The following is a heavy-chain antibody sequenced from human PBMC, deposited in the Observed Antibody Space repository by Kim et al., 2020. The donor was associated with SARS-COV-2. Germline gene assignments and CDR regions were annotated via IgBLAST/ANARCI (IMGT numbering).Heavy chain of an antibody. Sequence: GGSLRLSCAASGFSFSSSWMNWVRQAPGNGLEWVANINQGGNKNNYVDSVKGRFTISRDNAKNSLYLQMNSLRAEDTAVYYCARDPDEQTGVVFDVWGQGTTVTVS. CDR1: GFSFSSSW. V-gene: IGHV3-7*01. CDR3: ARDPDEQTGVVFDV. CDR2: INQGGNKN. J-gene: IGHJ3*01. D-gene: IGHD2-8*01.